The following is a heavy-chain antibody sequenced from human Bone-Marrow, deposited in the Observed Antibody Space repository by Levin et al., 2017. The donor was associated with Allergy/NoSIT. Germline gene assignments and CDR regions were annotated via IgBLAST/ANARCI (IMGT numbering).Heavy chain of an antibody. V-gene: IGHV1-69*13. D-gene: IGHD3-3*01. CDR2: IIPIFGTA. J-gene: IGHJ6*02. CDR3: ARGSYYDFWSGYSLYYYYGMDV. Sequence: SVKVSCKASGGTFSSYAISWVRQAPGQGLEWMGGIIPIFGTANYAQKFQGRITITADESTSTAYMELSSLRSEDTAVYYCARGSYYDFWSGYSLYYYYGMDVWGQGTTVTVSS. CDR1: GGTFSSYA.